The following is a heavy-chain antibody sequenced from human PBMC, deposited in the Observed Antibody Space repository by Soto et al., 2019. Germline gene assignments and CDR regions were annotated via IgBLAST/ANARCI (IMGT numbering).Heavy chain of an antibody. D-gene: IGHD3-22*01. CDR3: ARDVLDYYDSSGSRIFDY. Sequence: TLSLTCTVSGGSISSGGYYWSWIRQHPGKGLEWIGYIYYSGSTYYNPSLKSRVTISVDTSKNQFSLKLSSVTAADTAVYYCARDVLDYYDSSGSRIFDYWGQGTLVTVSS. J-gene: IGHJ4*02. CDR1: GGSISSGGYY. V-gene: IGHV4-31*03. CDR2: IYYSGST.